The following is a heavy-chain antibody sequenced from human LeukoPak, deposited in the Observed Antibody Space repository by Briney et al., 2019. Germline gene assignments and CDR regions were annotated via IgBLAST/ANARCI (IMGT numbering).Heavy chain of an antibody. V-gene: IGHV3-7*01. D-gene: IGHD3-22*01. CDR3: ASQGEYYDRHADY. Sequence: GGSLRLSCAASGFTFSSYAMTWVRQAPGKGLEWVANVKQDGSAKYYVDSVKGRFTISRDNAKNSLYLQMNSLRAEDTAVYYCASQGEYYDRHADYWGQGTLVTVSS. CDR1: GFTFSSYA. CDR2: VKQDGSAK. J-gene: IGHJ4*02.